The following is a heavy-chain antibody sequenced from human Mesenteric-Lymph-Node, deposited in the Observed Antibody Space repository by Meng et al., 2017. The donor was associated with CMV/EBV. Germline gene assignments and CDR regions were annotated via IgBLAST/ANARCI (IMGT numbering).Heavy chain of an antibody. J-gene: IGHJ4*02. CDR3: ARDPPGTSCYDY. CDR2: IKQDGSEK. CDR1: GFIFSSYW. D-gene: IGHD2-2*01. V-gene: IGHV3-7*01. Sequence: GESLKISCAASGFIFSSYWMSWVRQAPGKGLEWVANIKQDGSEKYYVDSVKGRFTISRDNAKNSLYLQMNSLRAEDTAVYYCARDPPGTSCYDYWGQGTLVTVSS.